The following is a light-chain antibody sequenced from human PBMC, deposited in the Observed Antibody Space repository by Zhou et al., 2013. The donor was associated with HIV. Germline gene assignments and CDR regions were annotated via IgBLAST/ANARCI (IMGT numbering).Light chain of an antibody. CDR1: QSISTY. V-gene: IGKV1-39*01. CDR3: QQSYNTPRT. J-gene: IGKJ1*01. Sequence: DIQMTQSPSSLSASVGDRVAIICRASQSISTYLNWYQQKPGKAPKLLIYAASSLQSGVPSRFSGSGSGTDFTLTISSLQPEDSAAYYCQQSYNTPRTFGQGTKVEIK. CDR2: AAS.